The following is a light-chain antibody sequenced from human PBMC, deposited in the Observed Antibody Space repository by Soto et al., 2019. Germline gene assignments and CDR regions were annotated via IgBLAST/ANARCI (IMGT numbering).Light chain of an antibody. V-gene: IGLV2-14*01. CDR3: SSYTSSSVV. CDR1: SVDVGGYNY. CDR2: DVS. J-gene: IGLJ2*01. Sequence: QSALTQPASVSGSPGQSITISCTGTSVDVGGYNYVSWYQQHPGKAPKLMIYDVSNRPSGVSNRFSGSKSGNTASLTISGLQAEDEADYYCSSYTSSSVVFGGGTKLIVL.